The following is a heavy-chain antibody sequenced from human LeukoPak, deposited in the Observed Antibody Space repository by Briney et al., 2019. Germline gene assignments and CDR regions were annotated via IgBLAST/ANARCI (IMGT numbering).Heavy chain of an antibody. CDR2: INHSGST. V-gene: IGHV4-34*01. Sequence: PSETLPLTCAVYGGSFSGYYWGWIRQPPGKGLEWIGEINHSGSTNYNPSLKSRVTISVDTSKNQFSLKLSSVTAADTAVYYCARAAWFGEGFDPWGQGTLVTVSS. CDR1: GGSFSGYY. CDR3: ARAAWFGEGFDP. D-gene: IGHD3-10*01. J-gene: IGHJ5*02.